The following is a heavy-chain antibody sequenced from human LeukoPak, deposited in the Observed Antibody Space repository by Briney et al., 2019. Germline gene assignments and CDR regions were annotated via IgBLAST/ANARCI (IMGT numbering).Heavy chain of an antibody. Sequence: SETLSLTCTVSGGSISSSSYYWGWIRQPPGKGLEWIGSIYYSGSTYYNPSLKSRVTISVDTSKNQFSLKLSSVTAADTVVYYCARAHIVVVTAIPPSAEYFQHWGQGTLVTVSS. CDR2: IYYSGST. CDR1: GGSISSSSYY. D-gene: IGHD2-21*02. V-gene: IGHV4-39*07. CDR3: ARAHIVVVTAIPPSAEYFQH. J-gene: IGHJ1*01.